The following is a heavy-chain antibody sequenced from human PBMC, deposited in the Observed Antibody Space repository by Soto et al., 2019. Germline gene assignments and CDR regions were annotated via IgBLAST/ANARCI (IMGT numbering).Heavy chain of an antibody. D-gene: IGHD5-12*01. J-gene: IGHJ6*02. CDR3: ASTRRDGYTNYYYYCGMDV. CDR1: GFTFSSYN. V-gene: IGHV3-21*01. CDR2: ISSSSSYI. Sequence: EVQLVESGGGLVKPGGSLRLSCAASGFTFSSYNMNWVRQAPGKGLEWVSSISSSSSYIYYADSVKGRFTISRDNAKNSLYLQMNRLRAEDKAVYYGASTRRDGYTNYYYYCGMDVWGQGTTVTVSS.